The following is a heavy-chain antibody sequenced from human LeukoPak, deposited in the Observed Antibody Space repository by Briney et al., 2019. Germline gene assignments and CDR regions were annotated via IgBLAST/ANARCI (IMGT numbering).Heavy chain of an antibody. J-gene: IGHJ4*02. Sequence: VASVKVSCKASGYTFTGYYMHWVRQAPGQGLEWIGWINPNSGGTNYAQKFQGWVTMTRETSISTAYMELSRLRSDDTAVYYCARGYGDYVPFDYWGQGTLVTVSS. CDR1: GYTFTGYY. CDR2: INPNSGGT. CDR3: ARGYGDYVPFDY. D-gene: IGHD4-17*01. V-gene: IGHV1-2*04.